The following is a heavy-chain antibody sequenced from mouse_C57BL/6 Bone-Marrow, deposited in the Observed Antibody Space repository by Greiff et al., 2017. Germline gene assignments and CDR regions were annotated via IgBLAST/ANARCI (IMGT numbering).Heavy chain of an antibody. D-gene: IGHD1-1*02. CDR1: GYTFTSYG. V-gene: IGHV1-81*01. CDR2: IYPRSGNT. Sequence: VKLQQSGAELARPGASVKLSCKASGYTFTSYGISWVKQRTGQGLEWIGEIYPRSGNTYYNEKFKGKATLTADKSSSTAYMELRSLTSEDSAVYFCARSLGSPPWFAYWGQGTLVTVSA. J-gene: IGHJ3*01. CDR3: ARSLGSPPWFAY.